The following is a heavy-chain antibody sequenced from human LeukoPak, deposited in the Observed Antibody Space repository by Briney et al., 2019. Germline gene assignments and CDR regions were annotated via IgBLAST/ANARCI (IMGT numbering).Heavy chain of an antibody. D-gene: IGHD3-22*01. J-gene: IGHJ4*02. CDR1: GFTFNNNW. Sequence: GGSLRLSCVASGFTFNNNWMHWVRQAPGKGLVWVSAIGGSGDSTYYADSVKGRFTISRDNSKNTLYLQMNSLTAEDTAVYYCAKDSSGYYYWIYWGQGTLVTVSS. CDR2: IGGSGDST. V-gene: IGHV3-23*01. CDR3: AKDSSGYYYWIY.